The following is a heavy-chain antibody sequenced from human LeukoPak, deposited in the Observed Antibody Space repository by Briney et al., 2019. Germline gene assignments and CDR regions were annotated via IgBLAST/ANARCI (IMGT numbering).Heavy chain of an antibody. CDR2: FDPEDGET. V-gene: IGHV1-24*01. Sequence: VAPVKVSCKVSGYTLTELSMHWVRQAPGKGLEWMGGFDPEDGETIYAQKFQGRVTMTEDTSTDTAYMELSSLRSEDTAVYYCATAEYYDSSGYYYFDYWGQGTLVTVSS. D-gene: IGHD3-22*01. CDR3: ATAEYYDSSGYYYFDY. J-gene: IGHJ4*02. CDR1: GYTLTELS.